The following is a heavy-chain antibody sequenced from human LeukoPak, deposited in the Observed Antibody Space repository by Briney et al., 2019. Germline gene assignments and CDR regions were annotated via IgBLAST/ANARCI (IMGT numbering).Heavy chain of an antibody. CDR2: IYYSGST. J-gene: IGHJ6*02. Sequence: SETLPLTCTVSGGSISSYFRSWLRQPPGKGLEWIGHIYYSGSTNYNPSLKSRVTVSVDTSKHQFSLKLSSVTAADTAVYYCARGAGNYYFYGMDVWGQGTTVTVSS. CDR3: ARGAGNYYFYGMDV. V-gene: IGHV4-59*01. CDR1: GGSISSYF.